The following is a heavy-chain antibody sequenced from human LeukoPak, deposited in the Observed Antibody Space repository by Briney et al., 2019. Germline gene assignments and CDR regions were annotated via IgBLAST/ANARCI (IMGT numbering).Heavy chain of an antibody. CDR3: ARVYYYDSSGSNAFDI. Sequence: SETLSLTCTVSGGSISSSSYYWGWIRQPPGKGLEWIGSIYHSGSTNYNPSLKSRVTIPVDKSKNQFSLKLSSVTAADTAVYYCARVYYYDSSGSNAFDIWGQGTMVTVSS. CDR1: GGSISSSSYY. CDR2: IYHSGST. J-gene: IGHJ3*02. D-gene: IGHD3-22*01. V-gene: IGHV4-39*07.